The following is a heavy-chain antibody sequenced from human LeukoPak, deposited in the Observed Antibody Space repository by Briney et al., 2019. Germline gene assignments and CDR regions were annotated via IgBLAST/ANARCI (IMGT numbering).Heavy chain of an antibody. CDR2: IGGYGTCI. CDR1: GFTFSAYS. J-gene: IGHJ4*02. Sequence: GGSLRLSCAASGFTFSAYSMNWVRQAPGKGLEWVSSIGGYGTCIYYADSVKGRFTVSRDNGENSLYLQMYSLRGEDTAVYYCARASPHCNNITCYAGALDYWGQGTLVTVSS. V-gene: IGHV3-21*01. D-gene: IGHD2/OR15-2a*01. CDR3: ARASPHCNNITCYAGALDY.